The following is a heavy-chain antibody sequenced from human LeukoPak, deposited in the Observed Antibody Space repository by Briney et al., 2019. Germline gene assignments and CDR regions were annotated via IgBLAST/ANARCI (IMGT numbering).Heavy chain of an antibody. Sequence: ASVKVSCKASGYTFTGYYMHWVRQAPGQGLEWMGWINPNSGGTNYAQKFQGRVTMTRDTSISTAYMELSRLRSDDTAVYYCARDRLNVVPAASLTNWFDPWGQGTLVTVSS. CDR2: INPNSGGT. CDR3: ARDRLNVVPAASLTNWFDP. J-gene: IGHJ5*02. V-gene: IGHV1-2*02. D-gene: IGHD2-2*01. CDR1: GYTFTGYY.